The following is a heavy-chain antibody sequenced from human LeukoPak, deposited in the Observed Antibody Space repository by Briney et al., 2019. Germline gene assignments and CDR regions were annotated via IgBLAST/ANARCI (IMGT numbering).Heavy chain of an antibody. Sequence: PGGSLRLSCAASGFTFSSYSMNWVRQAPGKGLEWVSSISSSSSYIYYADSVKGRFTISRDNAKNSLYLQMNSLRAEDTAVYYCAKARITVAGPKTNFDYWGQGTLVTVSS. V-gene: IGHV3-21*04. CDR2: ISSSSSYI. D-gene: IGHD6-19*01. CDR3: AKARITVAGPKTNFDY. J-gene: IGHJ4*02. CDR1: GFTFSSYS.